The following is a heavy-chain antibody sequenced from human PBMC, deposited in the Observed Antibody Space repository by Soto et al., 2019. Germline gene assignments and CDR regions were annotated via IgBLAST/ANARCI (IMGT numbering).Heavy chain of an antibody. V-gene: IGHV5-51*01. CDR3: ARVPGGSYSLHSDFDP. J-gene: IGHJ5*02. Sequence: GESLKISCKGSGYSFTSYWIGWVRQMPGKGLEWMGIIYPGDSDTRYSPSFQGQVTISADKYISTAYLQWSSLKASDTDMYYCARVPGGSYSLHSDFDPWGQGTLVTVSS. D-gene: IGHD1-26*01. CDR2: IYPGDSDT. CDR1: GYSFTSYW.